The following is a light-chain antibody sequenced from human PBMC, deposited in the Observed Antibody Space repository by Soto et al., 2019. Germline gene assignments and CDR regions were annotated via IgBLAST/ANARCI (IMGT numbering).Light chain of an antibody. Sequence: PGERVTLSCRASQSVSSSYLTWYQQKPGQAPRLLIYGASTRATGIPARFSGSGSGTDFTLTISSLEPEDFAVYYCQQRSNWPPYTFGQGTKVDIK. CDR3: QQRSNWPPYT. CDR1: QSVSSSY. V-gene: IGKV3D-20*02. CDR2: GAS. J-gene: IGKJ2*01.